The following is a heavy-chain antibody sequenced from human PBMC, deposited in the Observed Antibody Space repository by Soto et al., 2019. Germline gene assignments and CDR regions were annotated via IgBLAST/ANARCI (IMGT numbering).Heavy chain of an antibody. CDR2: VYHSGSV. CDR1: GCSISSGPYS. Sequence: PSETVSLACTVSGCSISSGPYSWSWIRQPPGKALEWIGHVYHSGSVHYNPSLKSRVTTSSDGSKNQISLKVNSVTAADTAVYFCARIGGLNDSPLYHNLRGCFDPSCPGNLVTVFS. J-gene: IGHJ5*02. V-gene: IGHV4-30-2*01. CDR3: ARIGGLNDSPLYHNLRGCFDP. D-gene: IGHD3-16*01.